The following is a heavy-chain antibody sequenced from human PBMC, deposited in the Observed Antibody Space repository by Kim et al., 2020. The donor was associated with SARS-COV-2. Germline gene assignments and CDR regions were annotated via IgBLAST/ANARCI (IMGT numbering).Heavy chain of an antibody. D-gene: IGHD1-1*01. CDR1: GFTFKTYA. V-gene: IGHV3-23*01. J-gene: IGHJ4*02. CDR2: ISVGGDST. Sequence: GGSLILSCAASGFTFKTYAMSWVRRAPGKGLEWVSTISVGGDSTYYADSVKGRFTISRDNSKNTLYLLMSGLRVEDTAVYYCAKDLLGASAGTTFDYWGQGTPVTVSS. CDR3: AKDLLGASAGTTFDY.